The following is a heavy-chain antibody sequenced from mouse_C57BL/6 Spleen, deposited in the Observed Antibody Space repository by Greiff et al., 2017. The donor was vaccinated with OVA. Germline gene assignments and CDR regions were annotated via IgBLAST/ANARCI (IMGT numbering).Heavy chain of an antibody. Sequence: QVQLQQSGAELVMPGASVKLSCKASGYTFTSYWMHWVKQRPGQGLEWIGEIDPSDSYTNYNQKFKGKSTLTVDKSSSTAYMQLSSLTSEDSAVYYCAGGSNLDYWGQGTTLTVSS. D-gene: IGHD1-1*01. V-gene: IGHV1-69*01. CDR1: GYTFTSYW. CDR2: IDPSDSYT. CDR3: AGGSNLDY. J-gene: IGHJ2*01.